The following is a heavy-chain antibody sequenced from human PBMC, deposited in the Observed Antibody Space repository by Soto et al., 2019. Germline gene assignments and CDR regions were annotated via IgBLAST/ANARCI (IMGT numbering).Heavy chain of an antibody. CDR1: GGTFSSYA. CDR3: ARDSVTMVRGVYFDY. Sequence: SVKVSCKASGGTFSSYAISWVRQAPGQGLEWMGGIIPIFGTANYAQKFQGRVTITADESTSTAYMELSSLRSEDKAVYYCARDSVTMVRGVYFDYWGQGTLVTVSS. D-gene: IGHD3-10*01. CDR2: IIPIFGTA. V-gene: IGHV1-69*13. J-gene: IGHJ4*02.